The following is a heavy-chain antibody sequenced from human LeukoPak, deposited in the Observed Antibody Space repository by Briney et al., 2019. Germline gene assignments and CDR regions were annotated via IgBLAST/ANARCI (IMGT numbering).Heavy chain of an antibody. CDR3: AKDPPFSFGNPGAFDI. J-gene: IGHJ3*02. Sequence: GGSLTLSCAASGFTFSSYAMSWVRQAPGKGLEWVSAISGSGGSTYYADSVKGRFTISRDNSKNTLYLQMNSLRAEDTAVYYCAKDPPFSFGNPGAFDIWGQGTIVTVSS. V-gene: IGHV3-23*01. CDR2: ISGSGGST. D-gene: IGHD3-10*01. CDR1: GFTFSSYA.